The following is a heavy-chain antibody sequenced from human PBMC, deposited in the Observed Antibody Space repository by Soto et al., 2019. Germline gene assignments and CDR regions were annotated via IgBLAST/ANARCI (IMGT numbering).Heavy chain of an antibody. V-gene: IGHV1-18*01. J-gene: IGHJ4*02. Sequence: GASVKVSCKASGYTFTSYGISWVRQAPGQGLEWMGWISAYNGNTNYAQKLQGRVTMTTDTSTSTAYMELRSLRSDDTAVYYCARPSSGYDTLITHFDYWGQGTLVTVSS. CDR2: ISAYNGNT. CDR1: GYTFTSYG. CDR3: ARPSSGYDTLITHFDY. D-gene: IGHD5-12*01.